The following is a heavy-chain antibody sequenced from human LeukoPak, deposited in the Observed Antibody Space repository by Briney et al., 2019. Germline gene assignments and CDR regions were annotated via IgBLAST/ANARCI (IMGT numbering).Heavy chain of an antibody. J-gene: IGHJ6*03. CDR3: ARALSIAARPYYYYMDA. Sequence: SVKVSCKASGGTFSSYAISWVRQAPGQGLEWMGGIIPIFGTANYAQKFQGRVTITTDESTSTAYMELSSLRSEDTAVYYCARALSIAARPYYYYMDAWGKGTTVTVSS. CDR1: GGTFSSYA. V-gene: IGHV1-69*05. D-gene: IGHD6-6*01. CDR2: IIPIFGTA.